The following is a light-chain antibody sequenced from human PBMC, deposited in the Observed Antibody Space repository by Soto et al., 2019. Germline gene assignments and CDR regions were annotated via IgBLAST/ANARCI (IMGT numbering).Light chain of an antibody. CDR1: QSVSNY. Sequence: EIVLTQSPATLSLSPGERATLSCRASQSVSNYLAWYQQKPGQAPRLLIYDTFNRATDIPARFSGSGSGTDFTLTISSLEPEDFAVYYCQQRSNWPPITFGQGTRLEI. CDR3: QQRSNWPPIT. J-gene: IGKJ5*01. V-gene: IGKV3-11*01. CDR2: DTF.